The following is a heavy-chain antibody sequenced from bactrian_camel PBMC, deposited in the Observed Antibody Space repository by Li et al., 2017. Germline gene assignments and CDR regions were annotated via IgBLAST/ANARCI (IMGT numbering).Heavy chain of an antibody. V-gene: IGHV3-3*01. CDR3: AAALLPSRECTLIESKYEH. J-gene: IGHJ4*01. Sequence: HVQLVESGGGSVQAGGSLRLSCAASGYTYSSNCMGWFRQAPGKERMVDARILTGGGRTWYADSVKGRFAISQDQGVNTVFLQMNSLKPEDTALYYCAAALLPSRECTLIESKYEHWGQGTQVTVS. D-gene: IGHD2*01. CDR2: ILTGGGRT. CDR1: GYTYSSNC.